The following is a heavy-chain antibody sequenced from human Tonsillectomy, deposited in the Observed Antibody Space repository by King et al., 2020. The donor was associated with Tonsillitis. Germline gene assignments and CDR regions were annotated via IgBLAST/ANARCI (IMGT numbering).Heavy chain of an antibody. D-gene: IGHD3-10*01. J-gene: IGHJ5*02. Sequence: VQLVESGGGLVQPGGSLRLSCAASGFTFSTYAMSWVRQAPGQGLAWVSTIINNGGRTYDSAFVKGRFTISRDNSKETLYLQMNSLRADDTAIYFCAKDRRAYFYPLGSAGGYYPSDRWGQGTLVIVAS. CDR2: IINNGGRT. CDR1: GFTFSTYA. V-gene: IGHV3-23*04. CDR3: AKDRRAYFYPLGSAGGYYPSDR.